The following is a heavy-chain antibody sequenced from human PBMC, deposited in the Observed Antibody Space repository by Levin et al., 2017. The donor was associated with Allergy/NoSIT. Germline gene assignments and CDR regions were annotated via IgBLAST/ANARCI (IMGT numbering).Heavy chain of an antibody. V-gene: IGHV4-39*01. CDR1: GGSIDSSGYY. D-gene: IGHD1-14*01. Sequence: SETLSLTCTVSGGSIDSSGYYWVWIRQSAGKGLEWIGSIYNSGSTYYNPSLKSRVIISLDKSKNQFSLKVSSVTGADTAVYVFARRGNQMPHDAFDLWGQGTLVTVSS. J-gene: IGHJ3*01. CDR2: IYNSGST. CDR3: ARRGNQMPHDAFDL.